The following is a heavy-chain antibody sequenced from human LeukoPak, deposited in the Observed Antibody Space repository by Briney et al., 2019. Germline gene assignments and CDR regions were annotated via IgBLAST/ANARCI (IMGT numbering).Heavy chain of an antibody. V-gene: IGHV3-64*01. Sequence: GGSLRLSCAASGFTFSSYAMHWVRQAPGKGLEYVSAISSNGGSTYYANSVKGRFTISRDNSKNTLYLQMGSLRAEDMAMYYCARVGCSGGSCYSDYWGQGTLVTVSS. D-gene: IGHD2-15*01. CDR3: ARVGCSGGSCYSDY. CDR2: ISSNGGST. J-gene: IGHJ4*02. CDR1: GFTFSSYA.